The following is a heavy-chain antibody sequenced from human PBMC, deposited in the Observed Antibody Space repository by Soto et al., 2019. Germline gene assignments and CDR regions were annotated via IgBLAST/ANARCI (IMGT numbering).Heavy chain of an antibody. V-gene: IGHV4-59*01. CDR1: GGSISSKY. J-gene: IGHJ4*02. Sequence: SETLSLTCTVSGGSISSKYWSWVRQPPGKGLEWIGNIHYNGNTKYNPSLKSRVTMSVDTSKNQFSLKLISVTAADTAKYFCAREGNLGRWLQPLDFWGQGTLVTVSS. D-gene: IGHD5-12*01. CDR2: IHYNGNT. CDR3: AREGNLGRWLQPLDF.